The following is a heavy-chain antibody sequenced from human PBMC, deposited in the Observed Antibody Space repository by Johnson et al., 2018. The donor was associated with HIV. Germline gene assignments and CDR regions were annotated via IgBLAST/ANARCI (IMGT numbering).Heavy chain of an antibody. CDR2: IYSGGST. D-gene: IGHD6-13*01. Sequence: QVQLVDSGGGVVQPGGSLRLSCAASGFTFSSYAMHWVRQAPGKGLEWVSVIYSGGSTYYADSVKGRFTISRDHSENTLYLQMNSLRPEDTAVYFCARDGKYSSIGPDAFDVWGQGTMVAVSS. CDR3: ARDGKYSSIGPDAFDV. J-gene: IGHJ3*01. V-gene: IGHV3-NL1*01. CDR1: GFTFSSYA.